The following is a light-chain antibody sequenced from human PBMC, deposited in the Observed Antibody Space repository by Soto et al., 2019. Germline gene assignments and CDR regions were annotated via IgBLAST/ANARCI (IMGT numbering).Light chain of an antibody. J-gene: IGLJ2*01. V-gene: IGLV2-14*01. CDR1: SSDVGGYNY. CDR3: SSYTSSSTLYVV. CDR2: DVS. Sequence: SALTQPASVSGSPGQSITISCTGPSSDVGGYNYVSWYQQHPGKAPKLMIYDVSNRPSGVSNRFSGSKSGNTASLTISGLQAEDEADYYCSSYTSSSTLYVVFGGGTQLTVL.